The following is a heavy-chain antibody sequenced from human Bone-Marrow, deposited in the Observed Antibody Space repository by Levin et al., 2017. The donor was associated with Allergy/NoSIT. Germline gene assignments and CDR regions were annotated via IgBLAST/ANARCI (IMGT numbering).Heavy chain of an antibody. CDR3: AKQHFDRSGVPVGPFLS. V-gene: IGHV4-39*01. J-gene: IGHJ3*01. CDR1: GASISGGNFC. D-gene: IGHD3-22*01. CDR2: IHYSGDP. Sequence: TASETLSLTCTVSGASISGGNFCWAWIRQTPGKGLEWIGSIHYSGDPFYNPALKSRVTMSLDTSENKFSLKVNSMTAADTAAYYCAKQHFDRSGVPVGPFLSWGQGPMVTVSS.